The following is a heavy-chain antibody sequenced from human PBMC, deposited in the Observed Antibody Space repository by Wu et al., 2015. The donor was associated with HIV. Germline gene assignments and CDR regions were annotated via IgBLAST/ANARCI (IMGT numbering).Heavy chain of an antibody. J-gene: IGHJ5*02. D-gene: IGHD1-7*01. CDR1: GGTFSSYA. V-gene: IGHV1-69*13. CDR2: IIPIFGTA. Sequence: QVQLVQSGAEVKKPGSSVKVSCKASGGTFSSYAISWVRQAPGQGLEWMGRIIPIFGTANYAQKFQGRVTITADESTSTAYMELSSLRSEDTAVYYCARAPWVGSNWNYAWDWFDPWGQGTLVTVSS. CDR3: ARAPWVGSNWNYAWDWFDP.